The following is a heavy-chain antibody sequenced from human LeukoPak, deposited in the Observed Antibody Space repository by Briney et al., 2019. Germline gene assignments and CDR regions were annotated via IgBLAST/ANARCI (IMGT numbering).Heavy chain of an antibody. J-gene: IGHJ5*02. D-gene: IGHD5-18*01. CDR1: GFTFSGSA. Sequence: GGSLKLSCAASGFTFSGSAMHWVRQASGKGLEWVGRIRSKANSYATAYAASVKGRFTISRDDSKNTAYLQMNSLKTEDTAVYYCTRDTAMVTRFPGGNQAWGQGTLVTVSS. CDR2: IRSKANSYAT. CDR3: TRDTAMVTRFPGGNQA. V-gene: IGHV3-73*01.